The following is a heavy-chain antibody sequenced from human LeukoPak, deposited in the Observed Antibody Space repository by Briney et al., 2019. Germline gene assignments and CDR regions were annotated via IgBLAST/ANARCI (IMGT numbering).Heavy chain of an antibody. Sequence: ASVKVSCKASGYTFTSYDINWVRQATGQGLEWMGWMNPNSGNTGYAQKLQGRVTMTTDTSTSTAYMELRSLRSDDTAVYYCARGGTYYDFWSGSSDYYFDYWGQGTLVTVSS. CDR2: MNPNSGNT. J-gene: IGHJ4*02. V-gene: IGHV1-8*01. CDR3: ARGGTYYDFWSGSSDYYFDY. D-gene: IGHD3-3*01. CDR1: GYTFTSYD.